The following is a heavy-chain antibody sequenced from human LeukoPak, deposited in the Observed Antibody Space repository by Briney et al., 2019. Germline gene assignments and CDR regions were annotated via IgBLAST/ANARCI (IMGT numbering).Heavy chain of an antibody. CDR3: AKDWGSPYQLLFAVY. D-gene: IGHD2-2*01. CDR2: ISSSSSYI. CDR1: GFTFSSYG. Sequence: PGGSLRLSCAASGFTFSSYGMSWVRQAPGKGLEWVSSISSSSSYIYYADSVKGRFTISRDNAKNSLYLQMNSLRAEDTAVYYCAKDWGSPYQLLFAVYWGQGTLVTVSS. J-gene: IGHJ4*02. V-gene: IGHV3-21*04.